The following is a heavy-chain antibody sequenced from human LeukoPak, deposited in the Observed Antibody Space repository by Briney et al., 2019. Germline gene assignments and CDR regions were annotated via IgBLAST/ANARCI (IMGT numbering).Heavy chain of an antibody. D-gene: IGHD2-2*01. CDR2: ISYDGSNK. CDR3: ARDLVGHPPEYYFDY. Sequence: PGRPLRLSCAASGFTFSSYAMHGVRQAPGKGLEWVAVISYDGSNKYYADSVKGRFTISRDNSKNTLYLQMNSLRAEDTAVYYCARDLVGHPPEYYFDYWGQGTLVTVSS. V-gene: IGHV3-30-3*01. J-gene: IGHJ4*02. CDR1: GFTFSSYA.